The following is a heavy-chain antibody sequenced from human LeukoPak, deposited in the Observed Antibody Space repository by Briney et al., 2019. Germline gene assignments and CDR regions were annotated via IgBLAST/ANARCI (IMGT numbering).Heavy chain of an antibody. CDR3: AREIYFNYGWGFDP. CDR2: VIPTLGTA. Sequence: SVKVSCKASGGTFSSYAISWVRQAPGQGLEWMGGVIPTLGTAKYAQRFQGRVTITADESTSAAYMELSSLRSEDTAVYYCAREIYFNYGWGFDPWGQGTLVTVSS. D-gene: IGHD3-10*01. J-gene: IGHJ5*02. V-gene: IGHV1-69*13. CDR1: GGTFSSYA.